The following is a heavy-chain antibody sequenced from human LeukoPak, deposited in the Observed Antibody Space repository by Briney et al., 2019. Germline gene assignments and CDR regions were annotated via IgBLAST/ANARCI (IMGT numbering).Heavy chain of an antibody. CDR1: GFTFSSYA. CDR2: ISGSGGST. J-gene: IGHJ6*02. V-gene: IGHV3-23*01. Sequence: GGSLRLSCAASGFTFSSYAMSWVRQAPGKGLEWVSAISGSGGSTYYAHSVKGRFTISRENSKNTLYLQMNSLRAEDTAVYYCAKVLGFGGDAYGMDVWGQGTTVTVSS. CDR3: AKVLGFGGDAYGMDV. D-gene: IGHD3-10*01.